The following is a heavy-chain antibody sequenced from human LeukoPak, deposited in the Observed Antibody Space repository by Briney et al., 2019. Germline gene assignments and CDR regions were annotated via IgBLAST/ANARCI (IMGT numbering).Heavy chain of an antibody. J-gene: IGHJ5*02. CDR1: GFTFSSYA. D-gene: IGHD1-7*01. Sequence: LRLSCAASGFTFSSYAMSWVRQPPGKGLEWIGYIYYSGSTYYNPSLKSRVTISVDTSKNQFSLKLSSVTAADTAVYYCARALGSITGTLAWFDPWGQGTLVTVSS. CDR2: IYYSGST. V-gene: IGHV4-31*02. CDR3: ARALGSITGTLAWFDP.